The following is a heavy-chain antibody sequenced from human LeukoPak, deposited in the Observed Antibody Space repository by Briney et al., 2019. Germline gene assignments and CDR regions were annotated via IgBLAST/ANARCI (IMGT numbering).Heavy chain of an antibody. V-gene: IGHV4-59*08. D-gene: IGHD2-15*01. J-gene: IGHJ4*02. CDR3: ARHPSATPFDS. Sequence: KPSETLSLTCTVSGGSIFNYYWSWIRQPPGKGLEWIGYIYHSGDTNHNPSLKSRVTISTDTSKNQFSLELRSVTAADTAVYYCARHPSATPFDSWGQGILVTVSS. CDR2: IYHSGDT. CDR1: GGSIFNYY.